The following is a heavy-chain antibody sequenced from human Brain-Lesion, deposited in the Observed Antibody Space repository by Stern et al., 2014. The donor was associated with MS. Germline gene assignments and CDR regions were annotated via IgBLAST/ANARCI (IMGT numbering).Heavy chain of an antibody. V-gene: IGHV1-2*02. Sequence: DQLVESGAEVKKPGASVKVSCKTSGYIFTGYYIHWVRQAPGQGLEWMAWINPNTGGTKDAKKFQGRVTMSRDTSISTAYVELSSLTSDDTAVYYCARDQRGITIFGVVTDYYYLGMDVWGQGTTVTVSS. J-gene: IGHJ6*02. CDR3: ARDQRGITIFGVVTDYYYLGMDV. D-gene: IGHD3-3*01. CDR1: GYIFTGYY. CDR2: INPNTGGT.